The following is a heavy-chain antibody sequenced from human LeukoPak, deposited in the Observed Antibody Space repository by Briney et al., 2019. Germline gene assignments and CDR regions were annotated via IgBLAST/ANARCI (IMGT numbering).Heavy chain of an antibody. D-gene: IGHD4-23*01. CDR1: GFSFNNYA. CDR3: AKDWTTVVTPKGYYFDS. CDR2: ISTTGGST. Sequence: GGSLRLSCAASGFSFNNYAMSWVRQAPGKGLEWVSAISTTGGSTYYADSVKGRFTVSRDNSKNTLSLQMDSLRVEDTALYYCAKDWTTVVTPKGYYFDSWGQGTLVTVPS. V-gene: IGHV3-23*01. J-gene: IGHJ4*02.